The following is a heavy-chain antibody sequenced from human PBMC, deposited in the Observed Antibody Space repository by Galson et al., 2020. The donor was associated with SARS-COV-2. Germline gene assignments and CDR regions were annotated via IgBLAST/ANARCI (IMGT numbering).Heavy chain of an antibody. CDR1: GFTFTNYA. CDR2: ISHDGKIQ. D-gene: IGHD1-26*01. J-gene: IGHJ3*02. CDR3: TRDVSGGASDI. V-gene: IGHV3-30*04. Sequence: GGSLRLSCAASGFTFTNYAMHWVRQAPGKGLEWLTVISHDGKIQVYADSVKGRFTISRDNSGKMVFLQIVSLRPDDTALYYCTRDVSGGASDIWGQGTMVTVSS.